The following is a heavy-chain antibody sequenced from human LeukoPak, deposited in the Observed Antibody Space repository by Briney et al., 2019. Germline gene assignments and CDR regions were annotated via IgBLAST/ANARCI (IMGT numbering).Heavy chain of an antibody. Sequence: SGTLSLTCAVSGASISSSYWWSWVRQPPGKGLEWIGEIYHSGGTNYNPSLESRVTLSLDKSENQFSLKLSSVTAADTAVYYCARYLRGMVDYWGQGALVTVSS. D-gene: IGHD3-16*01. CDR2: IYHSGGT. CDR1: GASISSSYW. V-gene: IGHV4-4*02. J-gene: IGHJ4*02. CDR3: ARYLRGMVDY.